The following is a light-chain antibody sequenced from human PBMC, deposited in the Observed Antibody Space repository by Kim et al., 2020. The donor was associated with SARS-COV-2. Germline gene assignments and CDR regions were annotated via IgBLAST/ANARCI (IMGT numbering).Light chain of an antibody. CDR3: QAWDSSTAEV. V-gene: IGLV3-1*01. CDR2: QDT. J-gene: IGLJ2*01. CDR1: KLGDKY. Sequence: VSPGQTASITCSGDKLGDKYAWWYQQKPGQSPVLVIWQDTKRPSGIPERFSGSNSGNTATLTISGTQAMDEADYYCQAWDSSTAEVFGGGTQLTVL.